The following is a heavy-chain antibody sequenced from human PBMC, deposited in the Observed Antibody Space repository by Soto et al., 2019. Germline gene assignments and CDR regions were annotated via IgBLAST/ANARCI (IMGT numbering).Heavy chain of an antibody. Sequence: QVQLVQSGAEVKKPGSSVKVSCKASGGTFSRYSITWVRQAPGHGLEWIGRIIPIFGIASYAQKFQGRVTIAGDESTRTAYMELSSLRSDDTAVYYCAREDRDRETGLVPAAIDGMDVWGQGTTVTVSS. V-gene: IGHV1-69*08. CDR2: IIPIFGIA. D-gene: IGHD2-2*01. J-gene: IGHJ6*02. CDR1: GGTFSRYS. CDR3: AREDRDRETGLVPAAIDGMDV.